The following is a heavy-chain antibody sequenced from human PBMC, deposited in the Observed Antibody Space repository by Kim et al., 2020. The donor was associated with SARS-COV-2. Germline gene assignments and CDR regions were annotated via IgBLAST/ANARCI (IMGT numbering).Heavy chain of an antibody. Sequence: GGSLRLSCAASGFTFSSYSMNWVRQAPGKGLEWVSYISSSSSTIYYADSVKGRFTISRDNAKNSLYLQMNSLRAEDTAVYYCARGGRKGWELLPYYFDYWGQGTLVTVSS. V-gene: IGHV3-48*04. CDR1: GFTFSSYS. D-gene: IGHD1-26*01. CDR3: ARGGRKGWELLPYYFDY. CDR2: ISSSSSTI. J-gene: IGHJ4*02.